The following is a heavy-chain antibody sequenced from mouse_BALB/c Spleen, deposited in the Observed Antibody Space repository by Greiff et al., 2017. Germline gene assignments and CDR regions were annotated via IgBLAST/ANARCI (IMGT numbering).Heavy chain of an antibody. CDR1: GDSITSGY. V-gene: IGHV3-8*02. CDR2: ISYSGST. CDR3: ASPDYYGSSYGAMDY. Sequence: DVQLVESGPSLVKPSQTLSLTCSVTGDSITSGYWNWIRKFPGNKLEYMGYISYSGSTYYNPSLKSRISITRDTSKNQYYLQLNSVTTEDTATYYCASPDYYGSSYGAMDYWGEGTSVTVSS. D-gene: IGHD1-1*01. J-gene: IGHJ4*01.